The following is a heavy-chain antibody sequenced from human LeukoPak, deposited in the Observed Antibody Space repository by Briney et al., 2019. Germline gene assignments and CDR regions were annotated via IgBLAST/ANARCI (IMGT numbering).Heavy chain of an antibody. CDR3: AKDLRYSGSNDHYYFDY. CDR1: GFSFSSFG. V-gene: IGHV3-30*18. D-gene: IGHD1-26*01. J-gene: IGHJ4*02. Sequence: GKSLRLSCAASGFSFSSFGIHWVRQAPGKGLEWVAAIIYDGINELYADAVKGRFTITRDNSKNTVYLQMNSLRSEDTAVYYCAKDLRYSGSNDHYYFDYWGQGTLVTVSS. CDR2: IIYDGINE.